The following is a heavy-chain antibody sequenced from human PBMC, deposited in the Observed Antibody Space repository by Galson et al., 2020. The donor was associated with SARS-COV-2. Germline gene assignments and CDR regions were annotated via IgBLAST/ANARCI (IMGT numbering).Heavy chain of an antibody. V-gene: IGHV3-13*04. CDR1: GFTFSSYD. Sequence: GGSLRLSCAASGFTFSSYDMHWVRQATGKGLEWVSAIGTAGDTYYPGSVKGRFTISRENAKNSLYLQMNSLRAGDTAVYYCARGWFGRDGYNYYFDYWGQGTLVTVSS. D-gene: IGHD3-16*01. J-gene: IGHJ4*02. CDR3: ARGWFGRDGYNYYFDY. CDR2: IGTAGDT.